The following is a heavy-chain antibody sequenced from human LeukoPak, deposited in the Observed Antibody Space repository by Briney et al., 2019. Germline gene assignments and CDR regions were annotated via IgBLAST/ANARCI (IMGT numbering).Heavy chain of an antibody. CDR1: GGTFSSYA. CDR3: ARDNVDYGDYFRDNWFDP. CDR2: IIPIFGTA. Sequence: SVKVSCKASGGTFSSYAISWVRQAPGQGLEWMGGIIPIFGTANYAQKFQGRVTITADKSTSTAYMELSSLRSEDTAVYYCARDNVDYGDYFRDNWFDPWGQGTLVTVSS. J-gene: IGHJ5*02. D-gene: IGHD4-17*01. V-gene: IGHV1-69*06.